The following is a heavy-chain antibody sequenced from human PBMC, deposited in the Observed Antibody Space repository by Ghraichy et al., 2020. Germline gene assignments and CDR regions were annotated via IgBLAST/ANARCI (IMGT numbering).Heavy chain of an antibody. J-gene: IGHJ4*02. V-gene: IGHV4-59*01. Sequence: SETLSLTCTVSGGSISSYYWSWIRQPPGKGLEWIGYIYYSGSTNYNPSLKSRVTISVDTSKNQFSLKLSSVTAADTAVYYCAREDSSSWHLYFDYWGQGTLVTVSS. CDR3: AREDSSSWHLYFDY. D-gene: IGHD6-13*01. CDR1: GGSISSYY. CDR2: IYYSGST.